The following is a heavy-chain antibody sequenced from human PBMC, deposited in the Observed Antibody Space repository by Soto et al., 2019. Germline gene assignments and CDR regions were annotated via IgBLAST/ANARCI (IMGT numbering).Heavy chain of an antibody. J-gene: IGHJ6*02. CDR3: ARGRSNRYYYGLDV. Sequence: XGTLSLTCTVSGGSISKFYCSWIRQPSGKGLEWIGRIYASETTRYNPSLMNRVTMSVDASRNQFSLRLTSVTAADTAVYYCARGRSNRYYYGLDVWGQGTTVTVSS. CDR2: IYASETT. CDR1: GGSISKFY. V-gene: IGHV4-4*07.